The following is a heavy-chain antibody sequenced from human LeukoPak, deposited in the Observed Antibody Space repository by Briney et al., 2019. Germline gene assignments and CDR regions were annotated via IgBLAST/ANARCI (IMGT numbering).Heavy chain of an antibody. J-gene: IGHJ4*02. D-gene: IGHD3-10*01. CDR3: ARALWFGETFPAY. CDR2: VSSSSSTI. CDR1: GLTISSYS. Sequence: GGSLRLSCAASGLTISSYSMNWVRQAPGKGLQWVSYVSSSSSTIYYADSVKGRFTISRDNAKNSLYLQMNSLRAEDTAVYYCARALWFGETFPAYWGQGTLVTVSS. V-gene: IGHV3-48*01.